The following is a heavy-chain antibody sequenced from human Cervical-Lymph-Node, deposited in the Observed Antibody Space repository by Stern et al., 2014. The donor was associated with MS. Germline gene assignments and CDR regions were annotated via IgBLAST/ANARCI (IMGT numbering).Heavy chain of an antibody. CDR1: GFPFSSYG. D-gene: IGHD2-15*01. CDR3: ARDRHDLGYCSGGSCYLPDY. V-gene: IGHV3-33*01. Sequence: MQLVESGGGVVQPGRSLRLSCAASGFPFSSYGMHWVRQATGKGLEWGAVIWYDGRNKCYADSVKGRFTISRDKSKNTLYLQMNSLRAEDTAVYYCARDRHDLGYCSGGSCYLPDYWGQGTLVTVSS. CDR2: IWYDGRNK. J-gene: IGHJ4*02.